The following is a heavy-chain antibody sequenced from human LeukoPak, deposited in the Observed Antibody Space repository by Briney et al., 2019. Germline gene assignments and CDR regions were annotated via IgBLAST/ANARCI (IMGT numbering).Heavy chain of an antibody. J-gene: IGHJ4*02. V-gene: IGHV1-69*04. Sequence: GASVKVSCKASGGTFSSYAISWVRQAPGQGLEWMGRIIPILGIANYAQKFQGRVTITADKSTSTAYMELSSLRSEDTAVYYCASSYYYDSSGYYSEYYFDYWGQGTLATVSS. D-gene: IGHD3-22*01. CDR3: ASSYYYDSSGYYSEYYFDY. CDR2: IIPILGIA. CDR1: GGTFSSYA.